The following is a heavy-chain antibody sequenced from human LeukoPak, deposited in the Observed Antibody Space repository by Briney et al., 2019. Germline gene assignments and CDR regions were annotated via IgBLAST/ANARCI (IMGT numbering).Heavy chain of an antibody. CDR1: GFTFSSYG. CDR2: IWYDGSNK. Sequence: GRSLRLSCAASGFTFSSYGMHWVRQAPGKGLEWVAVIWYDGSNKYYADSVKGRFTISRDNAKNSLYLQMNSLRAEDTAVYYCASSFVREGTAGDDIWGQGTMVTVSS. CDR3: ASSFVREGTAGDDI. V-gene: IGHV3-33*03. D-gene: IGHD2-8*01. J-gene: IGHJ3*02.